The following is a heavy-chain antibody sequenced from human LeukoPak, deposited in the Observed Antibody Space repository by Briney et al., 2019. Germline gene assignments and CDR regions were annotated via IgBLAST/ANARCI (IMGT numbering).Heavy chain of an antibody. Sequence: ASVKVSCKASGYTFTSYAMNWVRQAPGQGLEWMGWINTNTGNPTYAQGFTGRFVFSLDTSVSTAYLQISSLKAEDTAVYYCARDRRDLTLVVPAAISVYYCYGMDVWGQGTTVTVSS. V-gene: IGHV7-4-1*02. CDR3: ARDRRDLTLVVPAAISVYYCYGMDV. CDR1: GYTFTSYA. J-gene: IGHJ6*02. D-gene: IGHD2-2*02. CDR2: INTNTGNP.